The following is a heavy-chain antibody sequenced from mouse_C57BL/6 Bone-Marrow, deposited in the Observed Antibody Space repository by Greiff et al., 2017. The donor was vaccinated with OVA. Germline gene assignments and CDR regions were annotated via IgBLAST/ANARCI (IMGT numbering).Heavy chain of an antibody. CDR1: GFTFSSYA. Sequence: EVKLVESGEGLVKPGGSLKLSCAASGFTFSSYAMSWVRQTPEKRLEWVAYISSGGDYIYYADTVKGRFTISRDNARNTLDLQMSSLKSEDTAMYYCTGDYYGSSPFAYWGQGTLVTVSA. D-gene: IGHD1-1*01. J-gene: IGHJ3*01. CDR2: ISSGGDYI. V-gene: IGHV5-9-1*02. CDR3: TGDYYGSSPFAY.